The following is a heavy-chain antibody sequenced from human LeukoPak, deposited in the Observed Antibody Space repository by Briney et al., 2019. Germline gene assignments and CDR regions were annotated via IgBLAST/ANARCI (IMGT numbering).Heavy chain of an antibody. CDR3: AGQKLAVAEPRGRNWFDP. Sequence: ASVKVSCKASGYTFTGYYMHWVRQAPGQGLEWMGWINPNSGGTNYAQKFQGRVTMTRDTSISTAYMELSRLRSDDTAVYYCAGQKLAVAEPRGRNWFDPWGQGTLVTVSS. V-gene: IGHV1-2*02. J-gene: IGHJ5*02. CDR2: INPNSGGT. D-gene: IGHD6-19*01. CDR1: GYTFTGYY.